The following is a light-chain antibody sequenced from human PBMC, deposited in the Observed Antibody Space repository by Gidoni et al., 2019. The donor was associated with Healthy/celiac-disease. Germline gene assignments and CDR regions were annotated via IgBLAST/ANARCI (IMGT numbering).Light chain of an antibody. Sequence: IVLTQSPGTLSLSPGESATLSCRASQSVSSSYLAWYQQKHGQAPRLLIYGASSRATGIPDRFSGSGSGTDFTLTISRLEPEDFAVYYCQQYGSSPWTFGQGTKVEIK. CDR3: QQYGSSPWT. CDR1: QSVSSSY. V-gene: IGKV3-20*01. J-gene: IGKJ1*01. CDR2: GAS.